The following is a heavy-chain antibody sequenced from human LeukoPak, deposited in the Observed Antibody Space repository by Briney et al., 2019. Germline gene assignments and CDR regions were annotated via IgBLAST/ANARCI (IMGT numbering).Heavy chain of an antibody. D-gene: IGHD6-13*01. V-gene: IGHV4-38-2*02. Sequence: SETLSLTCTVSGYSISSGYYWGWIRQPPGKGLEWIGSIYYSGSTYYNPSLKSRVTISVDTSKNQFSLKLSSVTAADTAVYYCARLRGSSWYASGDYWGQGTLVTVSS. J-gene: IGHJ4*02. CDR1: GYSISSGYY. CDR3: ARLRGSSWYASGDY. CDR2: IYYSGST.